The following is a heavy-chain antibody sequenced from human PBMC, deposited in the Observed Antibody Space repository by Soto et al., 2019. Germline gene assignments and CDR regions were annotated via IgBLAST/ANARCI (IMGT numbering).Heavy chain of an antibody. Sequence: QPGGSPRLSCAASGVSVSAYYITWVRQAPGKGLEWLSNIYRGGTIYYSDSVKGRFTISRDDSRNTLYLNMTYIRDEDTDVYHCARGYCGGTSCLEFPQPNGMDLWGPGNTFTRS. V-gene: IGHV3-53*01. CDR3: ARGYCGGTSCLEFPQPNGMDL. D-gene: IGHD2-21*01. CDR1: GVSVSAYY. CDR2: IYRGGTI. J-gene: IGHJ6*02.